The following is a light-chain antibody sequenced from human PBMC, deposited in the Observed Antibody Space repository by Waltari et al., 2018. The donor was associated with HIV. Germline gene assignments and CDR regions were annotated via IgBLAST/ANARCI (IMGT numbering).Light chain of an antibody. CDR3: SSYTSSNTVV. J-gene: IGLJ3*02. Sequence: QSALTQPASVSGSPGQSITISCTGTSGDFGSFNYVSWYQHHPGKAPKFMIYEVSKRPSGVSNRFSGSKSGNTASLIISGLQGEDEGDYYCSSYTSSNTVVFGGGTKLTVL. CDR1: SGDFGSFNY. CDR2: EVS. V-gene: IGLV2-14*01.